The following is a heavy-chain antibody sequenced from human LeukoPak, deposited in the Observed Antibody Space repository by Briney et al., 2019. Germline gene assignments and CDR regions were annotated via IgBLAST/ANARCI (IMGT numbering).Heavy chain of an antibody. Sequence: GGSLRLSCAASGFTFSNYGMHWVRQAPGKGLEWVSFIRYDGSNEYYADSVRGRFTISRDNSKNTLYLQMNSLRAEDTAVYYCAREEIGKRPMYSSGWADAFDIWGQGTMVTVSS. V-gene: IGHV3-30*02. CDR3: AREEIGKRPMYSSGWADAFDI. D-gene: IGHD6-19*01. CDR2: IRYDGSNE. J-gene: IGHJ3*02. CDR1: GFTFSNYG.